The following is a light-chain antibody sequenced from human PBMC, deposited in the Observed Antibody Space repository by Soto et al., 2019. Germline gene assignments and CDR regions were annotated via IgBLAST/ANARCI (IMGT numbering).Light chain of an antibody. J-gene: IGLJ1*01. CDR1: SSDIGRYNF. CDR3: GTRDSSRTGYV. Sequence: QSALTQPASVSGSPGQSITISCTGTSSDIGRYNFVSWYRQHPGEAPQLLIYEVSNRALGVSHHFSGSKSGTSATLVITGLQTGDEADYYCGTRDSSRTGYVFGTGTKLTVL. CDR2: EVS. V-gene: IGLV2-14*03.